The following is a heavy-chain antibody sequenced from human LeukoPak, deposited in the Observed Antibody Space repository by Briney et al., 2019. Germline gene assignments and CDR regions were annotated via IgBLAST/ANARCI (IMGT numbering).Heavy chain of an antibody. V-gene: IGHV4-59*01. J-gene: IGHJ6*03. Sequence: SETLSLTCTVSGGSLSSYYWSWIRQPPGKGLEGIGYIYYSGSTNYNPSLKSRVAISVDTSKNQFSLKLSSVTAADTAVYYCARATSWSYYDMDVWAKGTTVTVSS. CDR1: GGSLSSYY. CDR3: ARATSWSYYDMDV. CDR2: IYYSGST.